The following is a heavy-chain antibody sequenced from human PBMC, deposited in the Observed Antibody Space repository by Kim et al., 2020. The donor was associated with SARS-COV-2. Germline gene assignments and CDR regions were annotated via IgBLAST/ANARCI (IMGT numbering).Heavy chain of an antibody. D-gene: IGHD3-9*01. CDR3: AGDHYDILTGYWRYNWFGP. J-gene: IGHJ5*02. CDR2: IIPILGIA. CDR1: GGTFSSYT. Sequence: SVKVSCKASGGTFSSYTISWVRQAPGQGLEWMGRIIPILGIANYAQKFQGRVTITADNSTSTAYMELSSLRSEDTAVYYCAGDHYDILTGYWRYNWFGPWGQGTLVTVSS. V-gene: IGHV1-69*04.